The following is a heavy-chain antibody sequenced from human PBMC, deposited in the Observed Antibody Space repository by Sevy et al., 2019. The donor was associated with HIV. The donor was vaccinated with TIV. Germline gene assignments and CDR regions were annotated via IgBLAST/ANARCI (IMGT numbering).Heavy chain of an antibody. V-gene: IGHV3-30-3*01. CDR3: ARPTYYYDSSGSILDY. CDR1: GFTFSSYA. CDR2: ISYDGSNK. J-gene: IGHJ4*02. Sequence: GGSLRLSCAASGFTFSSYAMHWVRQAPGKGLEWVAVISYDGSNKYYADSVKGRFTISRDNSKNTLYLQMNSLRAEDTAVYYCARPTYYYDSSGSILDYWGQGTLGTVSS. D-gene: IGHD3-22*01.